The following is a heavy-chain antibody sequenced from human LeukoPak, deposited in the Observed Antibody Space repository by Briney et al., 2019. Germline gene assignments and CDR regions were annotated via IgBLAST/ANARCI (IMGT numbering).Heavy chain of an antibody. Sequence: GGSLRLSCAASGFTFSSYEMNWVRQAPGKGLEWVSYISSSSSTIYYADSVKGRFTISRDNSKNTLYLQMNSLRAEDTAVYYCAKDIRGYCSGGSCYALSNWGQGTLVTVSS. J-gene: IGHJ4*02. V-gene: IGHV3-48*03. CDR1: GFTFSSYE. D-gene: IGHD2-15*01. CDR2: ISSSSSTI. CDR3: AKDIRGYCSGGSCYALSN.